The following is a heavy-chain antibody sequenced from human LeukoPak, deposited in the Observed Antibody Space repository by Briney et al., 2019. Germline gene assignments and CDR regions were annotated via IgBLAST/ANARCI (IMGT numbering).Heavy chain of an antibody. CDR3: ARNPALDYYDSSGYPPPDAFDI. D-gene: IGHD3-22*01. CDR1: GGSISSYY. Sequence: SETLSLTCTVSGGSISSYYWSWIRQPPGKGLEWTGYIYYSGSTNYNPSLKSRVTISVDTSKNQFSLKLSSVTAADPAVYYCARNPALDYYDSSGYPPPDAFDIWGQGTMVTVSS. CDR2: IYYSGST. V-gene: IGHV4-59*01. J-gene: IGHJ3*02.